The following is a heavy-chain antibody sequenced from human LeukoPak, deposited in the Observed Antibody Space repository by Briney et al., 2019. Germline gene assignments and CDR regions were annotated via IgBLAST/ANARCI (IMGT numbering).Heavy chain of an antibody. CDR3: AKGNLMAGSDY. J-gene: IGHJ4*02. Sequence: QTEGSLRLSCAASGFTFSSYTMSWVRQAPGKGLEWVSAISGSGGSTYYADSVKGRFTISRDNSKNALFLQMSSLRAEDMAVYYCAKGNLMAGSDYWGQGTLVTVSS. D-gene: IGHD1-14*01. V-gene: IGHV3-23*01. CDR2: ISGSGGST. CDR1: GFTFSSYT.